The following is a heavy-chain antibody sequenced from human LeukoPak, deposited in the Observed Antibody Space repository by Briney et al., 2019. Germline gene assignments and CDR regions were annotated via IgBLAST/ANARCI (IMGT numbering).Heavy chain of an antibody. CDR2: IYTRGST. CDR3: ATDGMVRGPDAWFDS. CDR1: GGSISSESYY. V-gene: IGHV4-61*02. J-gene: IGHJ5*01. Sequence: SETLSLTCTVSGGSISSESYYWSWIRQPAGKGLEWIGRIYTRGSTNYNPSLKSRVTMSVDTSKNQFSLKLSSVTAADTAVYYCATDGMVRGPDAWFDSWGQGTLVTVSS. D-gene: IGHD3-10*01.